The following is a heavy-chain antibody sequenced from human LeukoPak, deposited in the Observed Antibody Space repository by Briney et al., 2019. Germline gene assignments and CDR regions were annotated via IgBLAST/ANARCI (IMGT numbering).Heavy chain of an antibody. CDR2: INHSGST. CDR1: GGSFSGYY. D-gene: IGHD6-13*01. V-gene: IGHV4-34*01. Sequence: SETLSLTCAVYGGSFSGYYWSWIRQPPGKGLEWIGEINHSGSTSYNPSLKSRVTISVDTSKNQFSLKLSSVTAADTAVYYCARGGVAAAIDYWGQGTLVTVSS. J-gene: IGHJ4*02. CDR3: ARGGVAAAIDY.